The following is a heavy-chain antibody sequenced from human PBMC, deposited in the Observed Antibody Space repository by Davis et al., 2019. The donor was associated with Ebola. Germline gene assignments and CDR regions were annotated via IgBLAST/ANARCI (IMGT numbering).Heavy chain of an antibody. CDR1: GGSIRSYY. D-gene: IGHD3-22*01. J-gene: IGHJ6*04. CDR2: IYYRGST. V-gene: IGHV4-59*01. CDR3: ARDRSDSSGYYLYYYYGMDV. Sequence: SETLSLTCTVSGGSIRSYYWSWIRQPPGKGLEWIGYIYYRGSTNYNPSLKSRVTISVDTSKNQFSLKLSSVTAADTAVYYCARDRSDSSGYYLYYYYGMDVWGKGTTVTVSS.